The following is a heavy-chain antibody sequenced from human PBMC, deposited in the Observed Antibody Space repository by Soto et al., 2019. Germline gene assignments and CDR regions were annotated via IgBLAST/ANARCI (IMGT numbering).Heavy chain of an antibody. D-gene: IGHD2-8*01. CDR3: ARGQIGVPASLKYYYYYGMDV. Sequence: PSETLSLTCAVYGGSFSGYYWSWIRQPPGKGLEWIGEINHSGSTNYNPSLKSRVTISVDTSKNQFSLKLSSVTAADTAVYYCARGQIGVPASLKYYYYYGMDVWGQGTTATVSS. J-gene: IGHJ6*02. CDR2: INHSGST. V-gene: IGHV4-34*01. CDR1: GGSFSGYY.